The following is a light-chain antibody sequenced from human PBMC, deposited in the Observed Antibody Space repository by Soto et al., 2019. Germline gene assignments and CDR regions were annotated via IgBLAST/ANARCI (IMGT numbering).Light chain of an antibody. V-gene: IGLV2-18*02. CDR3: SSYTSSSRYV. CDR2: EVT. J-gene: IGLJ1*01. CDR1: SSDVGKYDR. Sequence: QSVLTHPPSGSGSPGQSVTISCTGTSSDVGKYDRVSWYQQPPGTAPKLIIYEVTNRPSGVPARFSGSKSGNTASLTISGLQAEDEAEYYCSSYTSSSRYVFGTGTKVTVL.